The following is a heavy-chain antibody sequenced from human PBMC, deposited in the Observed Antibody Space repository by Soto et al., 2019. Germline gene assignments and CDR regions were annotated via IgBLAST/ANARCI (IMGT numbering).Heavy chain of an antibody. Sequence: GGSRRLSCAASGFTFSSYGMHWVRQAPGKGLEWVAVISYDGSNKYYADSVKGRFTISRDNSKNTLYLQMNSLRAEDTAVYYCAKDLFQQQFKWFDPWGQGTLVT. CDR1: GFTFSSYG. D-gene: IGHD6-13*01. CDR2: ISYDGSNK. CDR3: AKDLFQQQFKWFDP. V-gene: IGHV3-30*18. J-gene: IGHJ5*02.